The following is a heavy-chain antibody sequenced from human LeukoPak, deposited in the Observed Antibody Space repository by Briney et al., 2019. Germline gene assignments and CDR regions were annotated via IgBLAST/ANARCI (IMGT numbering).Heavy chain of an antibody. V-gene: IGHV3-23*01. CDR2: ILPGGGDT. CDR1: GFTFSSYA. D-gene: IGHD2-2*01. Sequence: GGSLRLSCAASGFTFSSYAMTWVRQAPGKGLEWVSTILPGGGDTYYADSVKGRFTISRDTSKNTLYLRMNTLRVEDTAVYYCAKAWPPAGALDSWGQGSLGNVSS. J-gene: IGHJ5*01. CDR3: AKAWPPAGALDS.